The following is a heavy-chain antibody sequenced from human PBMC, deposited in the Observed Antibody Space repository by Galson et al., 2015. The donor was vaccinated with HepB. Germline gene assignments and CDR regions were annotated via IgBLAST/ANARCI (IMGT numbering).Heavy chain of an antibody. CDR1: GFTFSSYW. V-gene: IGHV3-7*03. CDR3: ARGRSPMIVVVIVFDY. CDR2: IKQDGSEK. Sequence: SLRLSCAASGFTFSSYWMSWVRQAPGKGLEWVANIKQDGSEKYYVDSVKGRFTISRDNAKNSLYLQMNSLRAEDTAVYYCARGRSPMIVVVIVFDYWGQGTLVTVSS. J-gene: IGHJ4*02. D-gene: IGHD3-22*01.